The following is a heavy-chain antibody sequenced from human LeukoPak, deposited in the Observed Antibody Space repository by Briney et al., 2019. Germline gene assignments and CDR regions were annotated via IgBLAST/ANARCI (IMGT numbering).Heavy chain of an antibody. Sequence: GGSLRLSCAASGFTFSNYGMCWVRQAPGKGLEWVSLISGDGGNTYYPDSVKGRFTISRDNSKDTVYLQMNSLRAEDTALYYCAPDLRGSASSLDDWGQGTLVTVSS. V-gene: IGHV3-23*01. CDR3: APDLRGSASSLDD. D-gene: IGHD6-25*01. J-gene: IGHJ4*02. CDR2: ISGDGGNT. CDR1: GFTFSNYG.